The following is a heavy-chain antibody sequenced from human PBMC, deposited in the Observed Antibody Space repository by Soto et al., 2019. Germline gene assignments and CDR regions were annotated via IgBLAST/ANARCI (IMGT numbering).Heavy chain of an antibody. J-gene: IGHJ4*02. CDR3: ARTYSGSYYFDF. Sequence: TLSLTCAVYGGSFSGYYWSWIRQPPGKALEWLALIDWDDDKYYSTSLKTRLTISKDTSKNQVVLTMTNMDPVDTATYYCARTYSGSYYFDFWGQGNLVTVSS. CDR1: GGSFSGYY. V-gene: IGHV2-70*01. D-gene: IGHD1-26*01. CDR2: IDWDDDK.